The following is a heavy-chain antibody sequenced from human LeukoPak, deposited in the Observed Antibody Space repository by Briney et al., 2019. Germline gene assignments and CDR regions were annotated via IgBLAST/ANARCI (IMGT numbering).Heavy chain of an antibody. D-gene: IGHD2-2*01. CDR1: GGSFSGYY. J-gene: IGHJ4*02. Sequence: SETLSLTCAVYGGSFSGYYWSWIRQPPGKGLEWIGEINHSGSTNYNPSLESRVTISVDTSKNQFSLKLSSVTAADTAVYYCARGVSGPQRGYFDYWAREPWSPSPQ. CDR2: INHSGST. V-gene: IGHV4-34*01. CDR3: ARGVSGPQRGYFDY.